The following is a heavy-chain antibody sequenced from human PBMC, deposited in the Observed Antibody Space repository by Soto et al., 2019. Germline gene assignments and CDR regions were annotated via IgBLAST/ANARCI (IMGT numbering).Heavy chain of an antibody. CDR1: VVSISSDSFY. Sequence: SETLSLTCTFSVVSISSDSFYCAWIRQPPWKGLEWIGIIYYSGDTYYNPSLAGRLTMSVDTSNQFSLTLRSVTAADTALYYCARNQPQRYCSGGTCRTPYGMDVWGQGTTVTVSS. V-gene: IGHV4-39*01. CDR3: ARNQPQRYCSGGTCRTPYGMDV. CDR2: IYYSGDT. J-gene: IGHJ6*02. D-gene: IGHD2-15*01.